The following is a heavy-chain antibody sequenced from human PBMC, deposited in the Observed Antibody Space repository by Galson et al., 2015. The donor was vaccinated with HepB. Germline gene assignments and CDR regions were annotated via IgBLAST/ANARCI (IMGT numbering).Heavy chain of an antibody. CDR3: ARGRRQPIFRFLEWLRAFDY. CDR1: GGSFSGSY. V-gene: IGHV4-34*01. CDR2: INHNGST. D-gene: IGHD3-3*01. J-gene: IGHJ4*02. Sequence: ETLSLTCAVYGGSFSGSYWSWIRQPPGKGLEWIGEINHNGSTNYNPSLKSRVTISVDTSKNQFSLKLSSVTAADTAVYYCARGRRQPIFRFLEWLRAFDYWGQGTLVTVSS.